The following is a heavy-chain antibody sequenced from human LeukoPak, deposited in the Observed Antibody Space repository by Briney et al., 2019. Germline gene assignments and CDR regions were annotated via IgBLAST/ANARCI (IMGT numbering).Heavy chain of an antibody. V-gene: IGHV4-30-2*01. CDR2: TYHSGST. D-gene: IGHD3-10*01. CDR1: GGSISSGGYS. J-gene: IGHJ4*02. Sequence: SQTLSLTCAVSGGSISSGGYSWSWIRQPPGKGLEWIGYTYHSGSTYYNPSLKSRVTISVDRSKNQFSLKLSSVTAADTAVYYCARVVRDYFDYWGQGTLVTVSS. CDR3: ARVVRDYFDY.